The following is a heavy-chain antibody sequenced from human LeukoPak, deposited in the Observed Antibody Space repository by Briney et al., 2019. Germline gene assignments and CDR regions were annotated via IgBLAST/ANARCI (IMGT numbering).Heavy chain of an antibody. V-gene: IGHV5-51*01. D-gene: IGHD1-1*01. CDR1: GYSFSNYW. CDR3: ARRVTKGRSNNKNGPSDP. J-gene: IGHJ5*02. CDR2: IYPGDADT. Sequence: PGEALKISCKGSGYSFSNYWIVWVRQMPVKGLEWMGTIYPGDADTRYSPSFQGQVTISAEKSINNAYLQWNSLKAADTGMYYCARRVTKGRSNNKNGPSDPWGQGTLVTVSS.